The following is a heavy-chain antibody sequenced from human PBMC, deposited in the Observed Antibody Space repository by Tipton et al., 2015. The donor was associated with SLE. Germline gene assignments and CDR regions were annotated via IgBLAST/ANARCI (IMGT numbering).Heavy chain of an antibody. J-gene: IGHJ4*02. V-gene: IGHV4-59*12. CDR2: IYHSGST. CDR3: ARVGVVTPFDY. Sequence: TLSLTCTVSGGSISSYYWSWIRQPPGKGLEWIGSIYHSGSTYYNPSLKSRVTISVDTSKNQFSLKLSSVTAADTAVYYCARVGVVTPFDYWGQGTLVTVSS. D-gene: IGHD4-23*01. CDR1: GGSISSYY.